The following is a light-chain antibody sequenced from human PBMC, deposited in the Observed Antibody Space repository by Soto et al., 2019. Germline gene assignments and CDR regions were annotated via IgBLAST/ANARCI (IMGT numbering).Light chain of an antibody. CDR2: DAS. V-gene: IGKV3D-20*01. J-gene: IGKJ1*01. CDR3: QQYGSSPVT. CDR1: QSVSSSY. Sequence: EIVLTQSPATLCLSPGERATLSCGASQSVSSSYSAWYQQKPGLAPRLLIYDASSRATGIPDRFSGSGSGTDFTLTISRLEPEDFAVYYCQQYGSSPVTFGQGTKVEI.